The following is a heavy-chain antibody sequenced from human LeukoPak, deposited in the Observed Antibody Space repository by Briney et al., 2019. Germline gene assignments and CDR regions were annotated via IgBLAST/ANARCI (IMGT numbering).Heavy chain of an antibody. CDR2: ISSSSSYI. Sequence: KPGGSLRLSCAASGFTFSSYSMNWVRQAPGKGLDWVSSISSSSSYIYYADSVKGRFTISRDNAKNSLYLQMNSLRGEDTAMYYCARPLEQWVNFDYWGQGTLVTVSS. D-gene: IGHD6-19*01. CDR3: ARPLEQWVNFDY. J-gene: IGHJ4*02. V-gene: IGHV3-21*01. CDR1: GFTFSSYS.